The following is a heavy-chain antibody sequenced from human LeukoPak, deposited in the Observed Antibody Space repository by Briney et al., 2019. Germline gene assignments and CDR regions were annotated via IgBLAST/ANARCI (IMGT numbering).Heavy chain of an antibody. CDR1: GGTFSNYA. V-gene: IGHV1-69*06. Sequence: SVKVSCKASGGTFSNYAIGWVRQAPGQGLEWMGGVIPIFSTANYAQKFQGRVTITADRSTSTAYMELRSLRSDDTAVYYCARARKYSSSWYYFDYWGQGTLATVSS. J-gene: IGHJ4*02. D-gene: IGHD6-13*01. CDR2: VIPIFSTA. CDR3: ARARKYSSSWYYFDY.